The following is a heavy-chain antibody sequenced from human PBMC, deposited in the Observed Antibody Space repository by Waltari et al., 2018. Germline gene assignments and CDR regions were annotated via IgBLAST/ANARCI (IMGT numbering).Heavy chain of an antibody. V-gene: IGHV4-34*01. D-gene: IGHD6-6*01. CDR2: INHSGST. CDR3: ARGQARLIHNWSDP. J-gene: IGHJ5*02. Sequence: QVQLQQWGAGLLKPSETLSLTCAVYGGSFSGYYWSWIRQPPGKGLEWIGEINHSGSTNYNPSLKSRVTISVDTSKNQVSLKLSSVTAADTAVYYCARGQARLIHNWSDPWGQGTLVTVSS. CDR1: GGSFSGYY.